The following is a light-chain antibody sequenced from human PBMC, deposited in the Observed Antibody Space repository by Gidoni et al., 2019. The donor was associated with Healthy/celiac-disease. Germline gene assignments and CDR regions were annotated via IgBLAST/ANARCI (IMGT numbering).Light chain of an antibody. J-gene: IGLJ2*01. CDR2: GNS. CDR3: QSYDSSLRGV. V-gene: IGLV1-40*01. Sequence: QSVLTQPPPVSGAPGQGVTISCTGSSSNIGAGYDVHWYQQLPGTAPKLLIYGNSNRPSGVPDRFSGSKSGTSASLAITGLQAEDEADYYCQSYDSSLRGVFGGGTKLTVL. CDR1: SSNIGAGYD.